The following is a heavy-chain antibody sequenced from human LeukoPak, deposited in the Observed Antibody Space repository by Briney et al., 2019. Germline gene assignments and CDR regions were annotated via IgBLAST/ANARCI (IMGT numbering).Heavy chain of an antibody. Sequence: ASETLSLTCTVSGGSISSYYWSWIRQPPGKGLEWIGYIYDSGSTNYNPSLKSRVTTLVDTSKNQFSLKLSSVTAADTAVYYCARSTYYYDRGGYQYYFDYWGQGTLVTVPS. CDR3: ARSTYYYDRGGYQYYFDY. V-gene: IGHV4-59*01. D-gene: IGHD3-22*01. J-gene: IGHJ4*02. CDR2: IYDSGST. CDR1: GGSISSYY.